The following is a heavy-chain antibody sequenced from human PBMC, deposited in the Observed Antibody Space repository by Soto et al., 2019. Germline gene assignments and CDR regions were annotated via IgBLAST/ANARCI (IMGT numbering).Heavy chain of an antibody. Sequence: GGALKVKCAAPGFTFSYYYMSWIRQAPGKGLEWVSYITSSSSTIYYADSVKGRFTISRDNAKNSLYLQMNSLRGEDTAVYYCARNGGTFDPWGQGALVTVSS. D-gene: IGHD7-27*01. V-gene: IGHV3-11*01. CDR3: ARNGGTFDP. CDR2: ITSSSSTI. CDR1: GFTFSYYY. J-gene: IGHJ5*02.